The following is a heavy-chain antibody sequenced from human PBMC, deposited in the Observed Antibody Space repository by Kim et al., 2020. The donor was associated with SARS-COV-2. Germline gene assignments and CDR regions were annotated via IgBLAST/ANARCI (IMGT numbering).Heavy chain of an antibody. CDR3: ATGGMGSRKWLIAPLDY. Sequence: ASVKVSCKASGYTFTSYAMHWVRQAPGQRLEWMGWINAGNGNTKYSQKFQGRVTITRDTSASTAYMELSSLRSEDTAVYYCATGGMGSRKWLIAPLDYWGQGTLVTVSS. D-gene: IGHD3-22*01. V-gene: IGHV1-3*01. CDR2: INAGNGNT. J-gene: IGHJ4*02. CDR1: GYTFTSYA.